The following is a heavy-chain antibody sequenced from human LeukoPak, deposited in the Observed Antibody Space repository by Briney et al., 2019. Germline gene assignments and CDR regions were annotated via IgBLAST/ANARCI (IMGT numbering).Heavy chain of an antibody. CDR1: GFTFSSYG. CDR2: IRYDGSNK. J-gene: IGHJ5*02. D-gene: IGHD1-26*01. V-gene: IGHV3-30*02. CDR3: AKDRLVGATQKNWFDP. Sequence: GGSLRLSCAASGFTFSSYGMHWVRQAPGKGLEWVAFIRYDGSNKYYADSVKGRFTISRDNSKNTLYLQMNSLRAEDTAVYYCAKDRLVGATQKNWFDPWGQGTLVTVSS.